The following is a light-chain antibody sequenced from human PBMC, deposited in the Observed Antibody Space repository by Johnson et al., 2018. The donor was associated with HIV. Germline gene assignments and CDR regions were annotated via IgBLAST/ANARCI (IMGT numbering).Light chain of an antibody. Sequence: QSVLTQPPSVSAAPGQKVTISCSGSSSNIGNNYVSWYQQLPGTAPKLLIYDNNKRPSGTPDRFSGSKSGTSATLVITGLQTGDEADYYCGAWDSSLSAHFVFGTGTKVTVL. V-gene: IGLV1-51*01. CDR1: SSNIGNNY. J-gene: IGLJ1*01. CDR3: GAWDSSLSAHFV. CDR2: DNN.